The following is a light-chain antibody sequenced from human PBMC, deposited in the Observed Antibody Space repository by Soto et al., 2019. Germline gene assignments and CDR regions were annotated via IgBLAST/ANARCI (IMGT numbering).Light chain of an antibody. J-gene: IGLJ2*01. CDR3: SLSFGGTVV. CDR1: TGGVTSGHW. CDR2: DAT. V-gene: IGLV7-46*01. Sequence: QAVVTQEPSMTVSPVGTVTLTCGSSTGGVTSGHWPYWFQQKAGQAPRTLIYDATNKHSWTPARFSGSLLGGKAALTLSGAQPEDEAEYYCSLSFGGTVVFGGGTKLTVL.